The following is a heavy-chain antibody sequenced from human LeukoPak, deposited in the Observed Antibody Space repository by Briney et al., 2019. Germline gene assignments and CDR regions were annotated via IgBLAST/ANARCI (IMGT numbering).Heavy chain of an antibody. CDR1: RGTFSSYA. CDR3: ARDRSRGYSYGYCFDY. D-gene: IGHD5-18*01. V-gene: IGHV1-69*05. Sequence: SVKVSCNASRGTFSSYAISWVRQAPGQGLEWMGRIIPIFGTANYAQKFQGRVTITTDESTSTAYMELSSLRSEDTAVYYCARDRSRGYSYGYCFDYWGQGTLVTVSS. J-gene: IGHJ4*02. CDR2: IIPIFGTA.